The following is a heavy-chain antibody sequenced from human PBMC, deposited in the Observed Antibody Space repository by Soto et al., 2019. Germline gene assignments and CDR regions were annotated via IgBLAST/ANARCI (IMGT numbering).Heavy chain of an antibody. Sequence: GEPLKISCKVSGYSCAGYWSTWVRQKPGKGLEWMGRIDPSDSQTYYSPSFRGHVTISVTKSITTVFLQWSSLRASDTAMYYCARQIYDSDTGPNFQYYFDSWGQGPPVTVSS. D-gene: IGHD3-22*01. J-gene: IGHJ4*02. CDR1: GYSCAGYW. CDR2: IDPSDSQT. CDR3: ARQIYDSDTGPNFQYYFDS. V-gene: IGHV5-10-1*01.